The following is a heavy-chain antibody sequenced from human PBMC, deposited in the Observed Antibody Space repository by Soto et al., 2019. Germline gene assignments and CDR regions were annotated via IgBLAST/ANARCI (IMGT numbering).Heavy chain of an antibody. CDR2: IYHSGST. CDR1: GGSISGGGYS. V-gene: IGHV4-30-2*01. D-gene: IGHD2-2*01. J-gene: IGHJ5*02. CDR3: ARVPDR. Sequence: PSETLSLTCAGSGGSISGGGYSWSWIRQPPGKGLEWIGYIYHSGSTYYNPSLKSRVTISVDRSKNQFSLKLSSVTAADTAVYYCARVPDRWGQGTLVTVSS.